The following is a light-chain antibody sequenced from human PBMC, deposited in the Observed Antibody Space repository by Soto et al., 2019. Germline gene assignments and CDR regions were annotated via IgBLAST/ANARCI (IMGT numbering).Light chain of an antibody. CDR3: QQYNNWPFPSWT. CDR2: GAS. Sequence: EIVMTQSPATLSVSPGERATLSCRASQSVSSNLAWYQQKPGQAPRLLLYGASTRATGIPARFSGSGSGTEFNLTISSLQSEDFAVYDCQQYNNWPFPSWTCGQGTKVEIK. CDR1: QSVSSN. J-gene: IGKJ1*01. V-gene: IGKV3-15*01.